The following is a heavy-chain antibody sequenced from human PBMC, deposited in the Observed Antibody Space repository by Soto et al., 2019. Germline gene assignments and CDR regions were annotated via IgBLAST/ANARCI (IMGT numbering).Heavy chain of an antibody. CDR2: IKQDGSEK. D-gene: IGHD2-2*02. J-gene: IGHJ4*02. V-gene: IGHV3-7*03. CDR1: GFTFSSYW. CDR3: ARVERYCSSTSCYTVDY. Sequence: GGSLRLSCAASGFTFSSYWMSWVRQAPGKGLEWVANIKQDGSEKYYVDSVKGRFTISRDNAKNSLYLQMNSLRAEDTAVYYCARVERYCSSTSCYTVDYWGQGTLVTVSS.